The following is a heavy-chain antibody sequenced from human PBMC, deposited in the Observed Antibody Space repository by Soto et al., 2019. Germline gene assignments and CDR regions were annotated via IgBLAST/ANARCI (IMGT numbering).Heavy chain of an antibody. D-gene: IGHD3-22*01. CDR2: VSAYNGNS. V-gene: IGHV1-18*04. CDR1: AYTFTSYG. Sequence: ASVKVSCKASAYTFTSYGISWVRQAPGQGLEWVGWVSAYNGNSNYAQKYEGRVTMTTDTSTRTAYMDLRGLRSDDTAIYYCARGGYYDSSGARNYHYYGMDVWGQGTTVTVSS. CDR3: ARGGYYDSSGARNYHYYGMDV. J-gene: IGHJ6*02.